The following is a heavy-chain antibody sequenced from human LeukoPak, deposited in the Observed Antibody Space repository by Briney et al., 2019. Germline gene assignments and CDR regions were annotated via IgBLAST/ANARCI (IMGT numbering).Heavy chain of an antibody. V-gene: IGHV3-23*01. CDR2: ISGSGGNT. D-gene: IGHD3-10*01. CDR1: GFTFYSYA. J-gene: IGHJ4*02. Sequence: GGSLRLSCAASGFTFYSYALSWVRQAPGKGLEWVSGISGSGGNTFYADFVRGQGRSTISRDNSRNTLYLQMNNLRVEDTAVYYCAKDQEGSGRYPHFHHWGQGTLVTVSS. CDR3: AKDQEGSGRYPHFHH.